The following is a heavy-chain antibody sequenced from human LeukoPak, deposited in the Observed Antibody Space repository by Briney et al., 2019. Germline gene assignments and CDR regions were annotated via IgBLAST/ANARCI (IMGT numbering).Heavy chain of an antibody. CDR2: LYFTGAT. Sequence: PSETLSLTCTVSGGSISNSNFYWGWIRQPPGKGLEWIGTLYFTGATYYSPSLKSRVTLSVDASKNQFSLKLSSLTAADTAVYYCASQGTYGSDWYFFDYWGQGTLVTVSS. J-gene: IGHJ4*02. D-gene: IGHD6-19*01. CDR1: GGSISNSNFY. CDR3: ASQGTYGSDWYFFDY. V-gene: IGHV4-39*01.